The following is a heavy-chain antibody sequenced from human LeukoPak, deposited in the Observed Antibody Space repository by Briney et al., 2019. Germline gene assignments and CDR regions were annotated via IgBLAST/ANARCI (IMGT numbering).Heavy chain of an antibody. J-gene: IGHJ3*02. Sequence: PGGSLRLSCAASGFTFNDYAMHWVRQAPGKGLEYVSAISRNGVSTYYANSVKGRFTISRDNSKNTLYLQMGSLRAEDMAVYYCAKTDYHYAFDIWGQGTMVTVSS. CDR3: AKTDYHYAFDI. CDR2: ISRNGVST. CDR1: GFTFNDYA. D-gene: IGHD4-11*01. V-gene: IGHV3-64*01.